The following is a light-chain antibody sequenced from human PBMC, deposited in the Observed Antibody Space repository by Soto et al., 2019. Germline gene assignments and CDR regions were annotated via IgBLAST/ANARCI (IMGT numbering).Light chain of an antibody. Sequence: QSALTQPRSVSGSPGQSVTISCTGTSSDVGTYNYVSWYQQHPGKAPKLMIYDVSKRPSGVPDRFSGSKSGNTASLTISGLQAEDEADYYCCSYAGSYTLLFGGGTKLTVL. CDR3: CSYAGSYTLL. CDR1: SSDVGTYNY. CDR2: DVS. V-gene: IGLV2-11*01. J-gene: IGLJ3*02.